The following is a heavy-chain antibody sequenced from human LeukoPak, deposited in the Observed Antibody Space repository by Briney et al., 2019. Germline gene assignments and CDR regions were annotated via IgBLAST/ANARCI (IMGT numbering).Heavy chain of an antibody. Sequence: PGGSLRLSCAASGFTFSDYAMHWVRQAPGKGLEWVSAISGSGGSTYYADSVKGRFTISRDNSKNTLYLQMNSLRAEDTAVYYCAKDFPSRYYYGMDVWGQGTTVTVSS. CDR3: AKDFPSRYYYGMDV. CDR2: ISGSGGST. V-gene: IGHV3-23*01. CDR1: GFTFSDYA. J-gene: IGHJ6*02.